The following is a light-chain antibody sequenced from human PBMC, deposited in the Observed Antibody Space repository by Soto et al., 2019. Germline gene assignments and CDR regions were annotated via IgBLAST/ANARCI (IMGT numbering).Light chain of an antibody. CDR1: QSISNY. CDR2: GAS. V-gene: IGKV1-39*01. Sequence: DIQMTQSPSSLSASVGDKVTITFRASQSISNYLNWYQQKPGKVPELLIYGASNLQSGVPSRFTGSGSGTDFTLTISSLQPEDIATYYCQHSFSTPWTFGQGTKVDI. J-gene: IGKJ1*01. CDR3: QHSFSTPWT.